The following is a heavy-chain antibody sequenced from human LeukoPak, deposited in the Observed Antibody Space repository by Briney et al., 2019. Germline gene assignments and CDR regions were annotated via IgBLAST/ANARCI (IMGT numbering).Heavy chain of an antibody. CDR2: INHSGST. J-gene: IGHJ4*02. CDR1: GGSFSGYY. Sequence: SETLSLTCAVYGGSFSGYYWSWIRQPPGKGLEWIGEINHSGSTNYNPSLKSRVTISVDTSKNQFSLKLSSVTAADTAVYYCARGGYSGYDLDYWGQGTLVTVSS. CDR3: ARGGYSGYDLDY. V-gene: IGHV4-34*01. D-gene: IGHD5-12*01.